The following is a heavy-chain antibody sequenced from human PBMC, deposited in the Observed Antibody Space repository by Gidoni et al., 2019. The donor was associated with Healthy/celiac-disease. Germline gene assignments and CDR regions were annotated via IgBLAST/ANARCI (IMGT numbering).Heavy chain of an antibody. CDR2: IYYSGST. J-gene: IGHJ6*02. Sequence: QVQLQESGPGLVKPSETLSLTCTVSGGSISSYYWRWIRQPPGKGLEWIGYIYYSGSTNYTPSLKSRVTISVDTSKNQFSLKLSSVTAADTAVYYCARAVSSWGGYYYYGMDVWGQGTTVTVSS. CDR3: ARAVSSWGGYYYYGMDV. D-gene: IGHD6-13*01. V-gene: IGHV4-59*01. CDR1: GGSISSYY.